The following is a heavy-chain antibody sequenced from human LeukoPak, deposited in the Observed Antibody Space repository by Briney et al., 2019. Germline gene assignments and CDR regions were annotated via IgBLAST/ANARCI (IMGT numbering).Heavy chain of an antibody. Sequence: SETLSLTCTVSGGSISSYYWTWIRQSAGKGLEWIGRINTSGSTNYNPSIRSRVTMSVNTSKNQFSLNLTSVTAADTAVYSCAREGGDPRWLDPWGQGTLVTLSS. V-gene: IGHV4-4*07. D-gene: IGHD6-25*01. CDR3: AREGGDPRWLDP. J-gene: IGHJ5*02. CDR1: GGSISSYY. CDR2: INTSGST.